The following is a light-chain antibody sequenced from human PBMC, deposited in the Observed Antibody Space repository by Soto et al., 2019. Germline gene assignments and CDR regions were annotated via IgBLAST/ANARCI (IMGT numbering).Light chain of an antibody. J-gene: IGKJ4*01. Sequence: DIQMTQSPSSLSASVGDRITITCRASQSIGSYLNWYQHKPGRAPKFLIYAVSTLQSWVPSRFNGSGSGTDFTLTINGLEPEDFAVYFCQQYVTSPTFGGGTKVDIK. CDR2: AVS. CDR3: QQYVTSPT. CDR1: QSIGSY. V-gene: IGKV1-39*01.